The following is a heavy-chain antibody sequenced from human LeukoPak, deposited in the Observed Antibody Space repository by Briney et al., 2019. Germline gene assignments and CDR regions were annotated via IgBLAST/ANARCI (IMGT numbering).Heavy chain of an antibody. CDR1: GFTVSSDC. CDR3: ARSPVYYGDYPSTYAFDI. V-gene: IGHV3-53*01. J-gene: IGHJ3*02. Sequence: GGSLRLSCVASGFTVSSDCITWVRQAPGKGLEWVSLIYSSGRTYYSDSVKGRFTISRDNSKNTLSLQMNCLRAEDSAVYYCARSPVYYGDYPSTYAFDIWGQGTMVIVSS. CDR2: IYSSGRT. D-gene: IGHD4-17*01.